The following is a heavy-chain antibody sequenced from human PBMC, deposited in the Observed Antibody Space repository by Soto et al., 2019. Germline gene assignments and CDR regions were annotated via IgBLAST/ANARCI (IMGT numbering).Heavy chain of an antibody. D-gene: IGHD4-17*01. CDR2: IIPILGIA. CDR1: GGTFSSYT. CDR3: AGDRSTVTTREYNWFDP. V-gene: IGHV1-69*08. Sequence: QVQLVQSGAEVKKPGSSVKVSCKASGGTFSSYTISWVRQAPGQGLEWMGRIIPILGIANYAQKFQGRVTITADKSTSTAYMELSSLRSEDTAVYYCAGDRSTVTTREYNWFDPWGQGTLVTVSS. J-gene: IGHJ5*02.